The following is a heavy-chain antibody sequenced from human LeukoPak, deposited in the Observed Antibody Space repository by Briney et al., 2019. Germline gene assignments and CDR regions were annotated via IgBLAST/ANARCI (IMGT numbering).Heavy chain of an antibody. CDR3: LSGGSYLTK. D-gene: IGHD3-10*01. J-gene: IGHJ4*02. CDR1: GGSISSY. CDR2: IYFSGTT. Sequence: PSETLSLTCTVSGGSISSYWSWIRQSPGKGLEWIGYIYFSGTTNYNPSLKSRLTISIDTSRNQFPLKLSSVTAADTAIYYCLSGGSYLTKWGQGTLVTVSS. V-gene: IGHV4-59*01.